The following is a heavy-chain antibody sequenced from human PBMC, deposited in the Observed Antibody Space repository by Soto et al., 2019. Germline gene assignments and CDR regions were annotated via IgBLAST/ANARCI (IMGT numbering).Heavy chain of an antibody. Sequence: EFGGGLVQPGGSLRLSCAASGFTLSTYWMSWVRQAPGKGLEWVANIKPDGSEKYYVDSVKGRFTISRDSAKNSLFLQVNSLRAEDTAVYYCARNPWGVAGIDYWGQGTLVTVSS. CDR3: ARNPWGVAGIDY. J-gene: IGHJ4*02. D-gene: IGHD6-19*01. CDR1: GFTLSTYW. V-gene: IGHV3-7*01. CDR2: IKPDGSEK.